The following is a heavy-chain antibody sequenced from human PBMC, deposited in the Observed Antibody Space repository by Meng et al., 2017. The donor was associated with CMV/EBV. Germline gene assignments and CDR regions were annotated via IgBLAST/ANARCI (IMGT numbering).Heavy chain of an antibody. CDR1: GGTFSSYA. CDR2: IIPIFGTA. V-gene: IGHV1-69*05. CDR3: AREKRGLGYCSSTSCYYYYGMDV. D-gene: IGHD2-2*01. J-gene: IGHJ6*02. Sequence: SVKVSCKASGGTFSSYAISWVRQAPGQGLEWMGGIIPIFGTANYAQKFQGRVTITTDESTSTAYMELGSLRSEDTAVYYCAREKRGLGYCSSTSCYYYYGMDVWGQGTTVTVSS.